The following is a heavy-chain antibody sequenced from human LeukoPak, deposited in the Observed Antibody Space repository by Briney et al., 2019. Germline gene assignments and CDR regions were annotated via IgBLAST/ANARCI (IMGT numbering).Heavy chain of an antibody. D-gene: IGHD6-13*01. J-gene: IGHJ3*02. CDR3: ARDLRAAAAGAREDAFDI. V-gene: IGHV3-7*01. Sequence: GGSLRLSCAASGFTLSNHWMTWVRQAPGKGLECVAIIKQDGSEKYYVGSVKGRFTISRDNAKNSLYLQMNSLRAEDTAVYYWARDLRAAAAGAREDAFDIWGQGTMVTVSS. CDR1: GFTLSNHW. CDR2: IKQDGSEK.